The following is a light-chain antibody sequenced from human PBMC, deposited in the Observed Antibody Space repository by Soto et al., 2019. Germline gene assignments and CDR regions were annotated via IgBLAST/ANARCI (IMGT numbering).Light chain of an antibody. V-gene: IGKV3-11*01. Sequence: EIVLTQSPATLSLSPGERATLSCRASQSVSSYLAWYQQKPGQAPRLLIYDASNRATGIPARFSGSGSGTDFTLTISSLEPEDFAVYYCQSLGLTFGGGTKVEIK. CDR3: QSLGLT. CDR1: QSVSSY. J-gene: IGKJ4*01. CDR2: DAS.